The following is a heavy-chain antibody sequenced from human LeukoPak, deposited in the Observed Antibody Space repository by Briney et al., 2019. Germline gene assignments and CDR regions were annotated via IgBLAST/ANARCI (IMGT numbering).Heavy chain of an antibody. CDR3: AREDGPHDY. CDR2: FYHGGST. D-gene: IGHD5-24*01. Sequence: SETLSLTCTVSGGSISTSNYYWGWIRQPPGKGLEWIGTFYHGGSTYYNPSLKSRVTISVDTSKNQFSLKLSSVTAADTAVYYCAREDGPHDYWGQGTLVTVSS. J-gene: IGHJ4*02. V-gene: IGHV4-39*07. CDR1: GGSISTSNYY.